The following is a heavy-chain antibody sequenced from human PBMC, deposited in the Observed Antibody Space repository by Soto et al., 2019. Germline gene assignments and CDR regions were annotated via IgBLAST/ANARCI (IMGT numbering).Heavy chain of an antibody. V-gene: IGHV1-69*01. CDR3: ARHAQQLVRQGRYFDY. CDR1: GGTFSSYA. Sequence: QVQLVQSGAEVQKPGSSVKVSCKASGGTFSSYAISWVRQAPGQGLEWMGGIIPIFGTANYAQKFQGRVTITADESTSTAYMELSSLRSEDTAVYYCARHAQQLVRQGRYFDYWGQGTLVTVSS. J-gene: IGHJ4*02. CDR2: IIPIFGTA. D-gene: IGHD6-13*01.